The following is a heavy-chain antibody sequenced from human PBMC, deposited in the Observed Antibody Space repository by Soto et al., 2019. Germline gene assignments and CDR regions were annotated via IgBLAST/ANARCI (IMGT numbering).Heavy chain of an antibody. CDR2: INFNTGFT. CDR3: ARDLRLVHNWNYARRGLGMDV. V-gene: IGHV1-2*02. CDR1: EYTFAGYY. J-gene: IGHJ6*02. D-gene: IGHD1-7*01. Sequence: GGSLRLSCAASEYTFAGYYLHWVRQAPGQGLEWMGCINFNTGFTRYAQKFQGRVTMTRDTSITTVYMDLSSLRSDDTAVYYCARDLRLVHNWNYARRGLGMDVWGQGTTVTVSS.